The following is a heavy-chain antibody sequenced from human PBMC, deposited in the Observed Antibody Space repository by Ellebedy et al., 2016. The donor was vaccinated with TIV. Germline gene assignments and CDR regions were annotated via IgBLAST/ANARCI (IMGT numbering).Heavy chain of an antibody. D-gene: IGHD5-24*01. CDR3: ARDGYNDNYFDP. V-gene: IGHV3-23*01. CDR1: GFTFSSYA. Sequence: GESLKISCAASGFTFSSYAMSWVRQAPGKGLEWVSAISGSGGSTYYADSVKGRFTISRDNSKNTLYLQMNSLRDEDTAVYYCARDGYNDNYFDPWGQGTLVTVSS. CDR2: ISGSGGST. J-gene: IGHJ5*02.